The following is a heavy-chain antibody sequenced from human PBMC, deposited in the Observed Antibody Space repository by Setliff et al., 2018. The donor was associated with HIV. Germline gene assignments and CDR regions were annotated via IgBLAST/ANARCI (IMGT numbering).Heavy chain of an antibody. J-gene: IGHJ4*02. Sequence: RVSVKVSCKASGGTFSSYAISWVRQAPGQGLEWMGGIIPIFGTANYAQKFQGRVTITADESTSTAYMGVSRLKSDDTAIYYCVRDLEPHYGDFGPFDYWGPGTLVTVSS. CDR1: GGTFSSYA. CDR3: VRDLEPHYGDFGPFDY. V-gene: IGHV1-69*13. CDR2: IIPIFGTA. D-gene: IGHD4-17*01.